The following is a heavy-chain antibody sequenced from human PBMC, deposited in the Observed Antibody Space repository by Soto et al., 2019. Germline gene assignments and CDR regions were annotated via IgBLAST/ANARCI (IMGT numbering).Heavy chain of an antibody. V-gene: IGHV1-18*01. CDR1: GYTFSSHG. CDR3: AIAVDTIVVFSSWFDP. D-gene: IGHD3-22*01. CDR2: ISVYNGDT. Sequence: QVQLVQSGAEVKKPGASVKVSCKASGYTFSSHGISWVRQAPGQGLEWMGWISVYNGDTNYAEKFQGRVTMTTDTSTSIVYMELRSLRADATAVYYCAIAVDTIVVFSSWFDPWGQGTLVTVAS. J-gene: IGHJ5*02.